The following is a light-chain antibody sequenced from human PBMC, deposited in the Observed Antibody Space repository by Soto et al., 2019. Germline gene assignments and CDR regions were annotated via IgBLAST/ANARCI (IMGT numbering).Light chain of an antibody. CDR2: RND. CDR1: SSNIETNY. V-gene: IGLV1-47*01. CDR3: AAWDDTLTGHVV. Sequence: QSVLTQPPSASGTPGQGVTISCSGSSSNIETNYVYWYQQVPGTAPKLLIYRNDQRPSGVPDRFSGSKSGPSASLAISGLRSEDEADYYCAAWDDTLTGHVVFGGGTQLTVL. J-gene: IGLJ2*01.